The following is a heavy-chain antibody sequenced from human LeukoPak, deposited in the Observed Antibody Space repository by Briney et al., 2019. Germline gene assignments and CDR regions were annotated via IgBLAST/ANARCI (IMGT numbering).Heavy chain of an antibody. Sequence: SETLSLTCTVSGGSISSSSYYWGWIRQPPGKGLEWIGSIYYSGSTYYNPSLMSRVTISVDTSKNQFSLKLSSVTAADTAVYYCARGVYDFWSGYIRYFDYWGQGTLVTVSS. D-gene: IGHD3-3*01. CDR1: GGSISSSSYY. J-gene: IGHJ4*02. CDR2: IYYSGST. CDR3: ARGVYDFWSGYIRYFDY. V-gene: IGHV4-39*01.